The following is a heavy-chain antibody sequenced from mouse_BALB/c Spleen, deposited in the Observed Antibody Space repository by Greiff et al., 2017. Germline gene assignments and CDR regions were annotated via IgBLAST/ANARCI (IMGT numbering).Heavy chain of an antibody. CDR2: IYPGNVNT. Sequence: VQLQESGPELVKPRASVRISCKASGYTFTSYYIHWVKQRPGQGLEWIGWIYPGNVNTKYNEKFKGKATLTADKSSSTAYMQLSSLTSEDSAVYFCARPSPFAMDYWGQGTSVTVSS. CDR1: GYTFTSYY. CDR3: ARPSPFAMDY. J-gene: IGHJ4*01. D-gene: IGHD6-1*01. V-gene: IGHV1S56*01.